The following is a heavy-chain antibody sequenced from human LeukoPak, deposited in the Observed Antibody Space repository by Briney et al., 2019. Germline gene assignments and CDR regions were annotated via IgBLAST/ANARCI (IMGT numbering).Heavy chain of an antibody. CDR1: GYTFNSYG. CDR3: ARDSKKLYYDFWRVTDAFDI. D-gene: IGHD3-3*01. J-gene: IGHJ3*02. CDR2: IHTYNGHT. Sequence: ASVKVSCKSSGYTFNSYGITWVRQAPGQGLEWMGWIHTYNGHTNYAQKLQGRVTMTTDTSTSTAYMELRSLRSDDTAVYYCARDSKKLYYDFWRVTDAFDIWGQGTMVTVSS. V-gene: IGHV1-18*01.